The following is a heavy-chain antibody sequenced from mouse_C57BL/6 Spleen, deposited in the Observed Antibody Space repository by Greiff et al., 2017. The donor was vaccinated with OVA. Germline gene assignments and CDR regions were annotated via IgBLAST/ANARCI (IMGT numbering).Heavy chain of an antibody. J-gene: IGHJ1*03. V-gene: IGHV1-39*01. D-gene: IGHD1-1*01. Sequence: EVQLQQSGPELVKPGASVKISCKASGYSFTDYNMNWVKQSNGKSLEWIGVINPNYGTTSYNQKFKGKATLTVHQSSSTAYMQLNSLTSEDSAVYYCAREGFITTVVARYFDVWGTGTTVTVSS. CDR1: GYSFTDYN. CDR2: INPNYGTT. CDR3: AREGFITTVVARYFDV.